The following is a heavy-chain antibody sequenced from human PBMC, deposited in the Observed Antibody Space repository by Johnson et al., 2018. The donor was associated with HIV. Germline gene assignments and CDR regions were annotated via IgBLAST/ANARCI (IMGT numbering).Heavy chain of an antibody. CDR1: GFSVSNNY. CDR2: IYSGGNT. D-gene: IGHD6-25*01. CDR3: ARDGESQRLPLGDAFDV. V-gene: IGHV3-66*01. Sequence: VQLVESGGDLVQPGGSLRLSCGASGFSVSNNYMSWVRQAPGNGLEWVSVIYSGGNTYYADSVRGRFTISRDNSKNTLYLQMDNLRVEDTAIYYCARDGESQRLPLGDAFDVWGQGTLVTVSS. J-gene: IGHJ3*01.